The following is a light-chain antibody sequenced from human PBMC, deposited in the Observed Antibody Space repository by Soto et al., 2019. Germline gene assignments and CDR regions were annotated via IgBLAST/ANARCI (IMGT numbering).Light chain of an antibody. V-gene: IGLV2-23*01. CDR3: CSYAGSSTLV. CDR2: EGS. Sequence: QSALTQPASVSGSPGQSITISCTGTSSDVGSYNLVSWYQQHPGKAPKLMIYEGSKRPPGVSNRFSGSKSGNTASLTISGLQAEDEADYYCCSYAGSSTLVFGGGTKRTVL. CDR1: SSDVGSYNL. J-gene: IGLJ2*01.